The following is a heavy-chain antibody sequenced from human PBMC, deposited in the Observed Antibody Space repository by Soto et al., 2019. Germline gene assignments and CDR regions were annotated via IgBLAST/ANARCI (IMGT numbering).Heavy chain of an antibody. V-gene: IGHV6-1*01. CDR3: ARGNYYDSSGYYYFDY. D-gene: IGHD3-22*01. J-gene: IGHJ4*02. CDR2: TYYRSKWYN. Sequence: QSQTLSLTCAISGDSVSSNSAAWNWIRQSPSRGLEWLGRTYYRSKWYNDYAVSVKSRITINPDTSKNQFSLQLNSVTPEDTAVYYCARGNYYDSSGYYYFDYWGQGTLVTVSS. CDR1: GDSVSSNSAA.